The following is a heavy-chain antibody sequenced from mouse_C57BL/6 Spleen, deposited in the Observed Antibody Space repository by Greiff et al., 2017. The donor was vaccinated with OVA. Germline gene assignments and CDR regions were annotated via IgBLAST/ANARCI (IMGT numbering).Heavy chain of an antibody. CDR1: GYTFTSYW. D-gene: IGHD2-13*01. CDR2: IYPNSGST. J-gene: IGHJ2*01. CDR3: ARRVTCFDY. V-gene: IGHV1-64*01. Sequence: QVQLQQPGAELVKPGASVKLSCKASGYTFTSYWMHWVKQRPGQGLEWIGMIYPNSGSTNYNEKFKSKATLTVDTSSSTAYMQLSSLTSEDSAVYYCARRVTCFDYWGQGTTLTVSS.